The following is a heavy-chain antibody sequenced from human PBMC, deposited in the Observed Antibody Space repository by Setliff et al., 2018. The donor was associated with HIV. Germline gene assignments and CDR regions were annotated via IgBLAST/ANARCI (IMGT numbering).Heavy chain of an antibody. CDR1: GDSIGAYY. D-gene: IGHD4-17*01. Sequence: SETLSLTCSVSGDSIGAYYWNWIQQTPGKRLEWIGFFYYGGSTDYNPALKNRVAISVDTSQNQFSLKLSSVTAADTAIYYCARRIYGNNPYFDYWSQGTLVTVSS. V-gene: IGHV4-59*08. J-gene: IGHJ4*02. CDR3: ARRIYGNNPYFDY. CDR2: FYYGGST.